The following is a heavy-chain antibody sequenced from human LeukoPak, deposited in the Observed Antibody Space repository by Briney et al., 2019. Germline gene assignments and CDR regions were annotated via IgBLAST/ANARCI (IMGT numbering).Heavy chain of an antibody. Sequence: SETLSLTCTVSGGSISSSSYYWGWIRQPPGKGLEWIGSIYYSGSTYYNPSLKSRVTISVDTSKNQFSLKLSSVTAADTAVYYCARGDQDYYDSSGYGYYFDYWAREPWSPSPQ. J-gene: IGHJ4*02. CDR3: ARGDQDYYDSSGYGYYFDY. V-gene: IGHV4-39*07. CDR2: IYYSGST. D-gene: IGHD3-22*01. CDR1: GGSISSSSYY.